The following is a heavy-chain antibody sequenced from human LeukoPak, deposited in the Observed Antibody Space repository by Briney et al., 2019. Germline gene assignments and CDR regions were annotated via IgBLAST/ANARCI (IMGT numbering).Heavy chain of an antibody. CDR3: ARGWGERGKCRGGTCNYPLFDY. J-gene: IGHJ4*02. D-gene: IGHD2-15*01. Sequence: GGSLGLSSAAPGFTFDYYWMTWVRRAPGKGLEWLANIKESGSEKYYVDSVKGQFTISRDNAKNSLYLQMNSLRVEDTAVYYCARGWGERGKCRGGTCNYPLFDYWGGGTLVTVSS. CDR2: IKESGSEK. V-gene: IGHV3-7*04. CDR1: GFTFDYYW.